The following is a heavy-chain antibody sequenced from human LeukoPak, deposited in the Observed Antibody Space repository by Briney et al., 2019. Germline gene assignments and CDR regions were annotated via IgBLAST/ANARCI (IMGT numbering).Heavy chain of an antibody. D-gene: IGHD3-10*01. Sequence: SQTLSLTCTVTAGSISSGGYYWSWICQHPGKGLEWIGYIYYSGSTYYNPSLKSRVTISVDTSKNQFSLKLSSVTAADTAVYYCARALYGSGSYPAPYYYYYMDVWGKGTTVTVSS. CDR3: ARALYGSGSYPAPYYYYYMDV. CDR2: IYYSGST. V-gene: IGHV4-31*03. CDR1: AGSISSGGYY. J-gene: IGHJ6*03.